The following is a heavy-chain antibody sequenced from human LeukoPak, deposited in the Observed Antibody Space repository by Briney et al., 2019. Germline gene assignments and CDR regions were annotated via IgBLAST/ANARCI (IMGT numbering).Heavy chain of an antibody. Sequence: PGGSLRLSCAASGFTFSSYGMHWVRQAPGKGLEWVAVISYDGSNKYYADSVKGRFTISRDNSKNTLYLQMNSLRAEDTAVYYCAKLGGPKRRESGSYRWDSWGQGTLVSVSS. D-gene: IGHD1-26*01. V-gene: IGHV3-30*18. CDR2: ISYDGSNK. CDR3: AKLGGPKRRESGSYRWDS. J-gene: IGHJ4*02. CDR1: GFTFSSYG.